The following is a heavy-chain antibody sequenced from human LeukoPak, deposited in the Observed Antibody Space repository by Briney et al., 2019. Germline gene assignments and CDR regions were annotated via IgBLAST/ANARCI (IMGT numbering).Heavy chain of an antibody. Sequence: GGSLRLSCAASAFTFTTYSMNWVRQAPGKGLEWLSYISSSSNTIYYADSVKGRFAISRDNAKNSLYLQMNSMRAEDTAVYYCASLIPYYYDSSTYSPGDYWGQGTLVTVSS. CDR2: ISSSSNTI. V-gene: IGHV3-48*01. D-gene: IGHD3-22*01. CDR1: AFTFTTYS. CDR3: ASLIPYYYDSSTYSPGDY. J-gene: IGHJ4*02.